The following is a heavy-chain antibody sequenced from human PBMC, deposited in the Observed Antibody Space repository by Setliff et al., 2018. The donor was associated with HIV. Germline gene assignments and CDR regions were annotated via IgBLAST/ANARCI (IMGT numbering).Heavy chain of an antibody. Sequence: GGSLRLSCTASGFIFSNYALHWVRQAPGKGLEWVSGISGSGDSTYYGGSVKGRFTISRDNSKNTLYLQMSSLRAEDTAVYYCARDFPPPNGMDVWGQGTTVTVSS. CDR1: GFIFSNYA. CDR2: ISGSGDST. J-gene: IGHJ6*02. CDR3: ARDFPPPNGMDV. V-gene: IGHV3-23*01.